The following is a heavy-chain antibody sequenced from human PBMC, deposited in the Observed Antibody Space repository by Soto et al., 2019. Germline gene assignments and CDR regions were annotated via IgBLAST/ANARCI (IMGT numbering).Heavy chain of an antibody. J-gene: IGHJ5*02. V-gene: IGHV4-38-2*01. Sequence: SETLSLTCAVSGYSISSGYYWGWIRQPPGKGLEWIGSIYHSGSTYYNPSLKSRVTISVDTSKNQFSLKLSSVTAADTAVYYCARVDQYYYDRSGPRGWLDPWGQGPLVTVYS. D-gene: IGHD3-22*01. CDR3: ARVDQYYYDRSGPRGWLDP. CDR1: GYSISSGYY. CDR2: IYHSGST.